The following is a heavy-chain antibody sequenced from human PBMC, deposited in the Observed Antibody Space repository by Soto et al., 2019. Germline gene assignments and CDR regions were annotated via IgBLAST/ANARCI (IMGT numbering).Heavy chain of an antibody. D-gene: IGHD1-26*01. CDR1: DSISTYY. CDR3: ARDPVGATYFDF. CDR2: IYNIGRT. V-gene: IGHV4-59*12. J-gene: IGHJ4*02. Sequence: SETLSLTCTVDSISTYYWNWIRQSPGKGLEWIGYIYNIGRTNYNRSLRSRVTMSIDTSKNQFSLKLSSVTAADTAVYYCARDPVGATYFDFWAQGILVTVSS.